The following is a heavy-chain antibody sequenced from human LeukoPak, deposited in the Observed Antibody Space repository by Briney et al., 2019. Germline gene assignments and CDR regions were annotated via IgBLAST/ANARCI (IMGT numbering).Heavy chain of an antibody. V-gene: IGHV3-11*04. CDR1: GFTFSDYY. J-gene: IGHJ4*02. CDR2: ISTSGSIK. CDR3: AKDFKWSAFDY. D-gene: IGHD1-26*01. Sequence: PGGSLRLSCAASGFTFSDYYMSWIRQAPGKGLEWLSYISTSGSIKHYADSVKGRFTISRDNSKNTLYLQMNSLRAEDTAVYYCAKDFKWSAFDYWGQGTLVTVSS.